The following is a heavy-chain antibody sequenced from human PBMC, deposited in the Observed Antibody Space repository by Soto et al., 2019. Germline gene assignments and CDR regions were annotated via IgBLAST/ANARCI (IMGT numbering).Heavy chain of an antibody. CDR2: VHDSWGP. CDR1: GGSISSYY. CDR3: ARQGFGALHGLVDV. Sequence: QVPLQESGPGLVKPSETLSLSCTVSGGSISSYYWSWIRQTPGKGLEWIGYVHDSWGPNYNPSLKSRVAISLDTPKSQFYLKLTSVTATDTAVYDCARQGFGALHGLVDVCGQGNTVTGSS. J-gene: IGHJ6*02. D-gene: IGHD3-10*01. V-gene: IGHV4-59*08.